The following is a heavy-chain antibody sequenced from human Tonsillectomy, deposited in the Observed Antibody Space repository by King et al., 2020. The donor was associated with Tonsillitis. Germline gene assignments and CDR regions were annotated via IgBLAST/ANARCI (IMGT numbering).Heavy chain of an antibody. J-gene: IGHJ6*02. CDR3: ARLDYGDYYYYDLYV. V-gene: IGHV4-39*07. CDR1: GGSISSSSYY. Sequence: QLQESGPGLLKPSETLSLTCTVSGGSISSSSYYWGWIRQPPGKGLEWIGSIYYSGTTYYNPSLKSRVTISVDTSKNQFSLKLTSVTAADTAVYYCARLDYGDYYYYDLYVWGQGTTVTVSS. CDR2: IYYSGTT. D-gene: IGHD4-17*01.